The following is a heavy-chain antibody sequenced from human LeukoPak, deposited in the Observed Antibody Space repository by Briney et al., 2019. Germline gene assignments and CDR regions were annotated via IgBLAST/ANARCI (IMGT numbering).Heavy chain of an antibody. Sequence: SETLSLTCTVSGGSISSYYWSWIRQPPGKGLEWIGYIYYSGSTNYNPSLKSRVTISVDTSKNQFSLKLSSVTAADTAVYYCARTQRESIAVYHYGMDVWGQGTTVTVSS. CDR2: IYYSGST. CDR1: GGSISSYY. J-gene: IGHJ6*02. CDR3: ARTQRESIAVYHYGMDV. V-gene: IGHV4-59*01. D-gene: IGHD6-6*01.